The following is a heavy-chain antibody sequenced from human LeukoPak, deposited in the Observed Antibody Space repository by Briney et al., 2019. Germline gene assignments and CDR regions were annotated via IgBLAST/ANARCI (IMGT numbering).Heavy chain of an antibody. D-gene: IGHD1-26*01. CDR3: AKSGGYGLIDY. V-gene: IGHV4-59*04. Sequence: GSLRLSCAASGFTFSSYEMNWVRQPPGKGLEWIGSIYSSGSTYYNASLQSRVTISIETSKNQISLRLNSVTAADTVIYYCAKSGGYGLIDYWGQGTLVTVSS. CDR1: GFTFSSYE. J-gene: IGHJ4*02. CDR2: IYSSGST.